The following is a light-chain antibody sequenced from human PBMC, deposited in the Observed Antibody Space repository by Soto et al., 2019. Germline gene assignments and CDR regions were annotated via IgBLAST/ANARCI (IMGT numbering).Light chain of an antibody. CDR3: QHYNSYPWA. J-gene: IGKJ1*01. V-gene: IGKV1-5*03. Sequence: DIQMTQSPSTLSASVGDRVTITCRASQSISSWLAWYQQKPGKVPKLLIYQASNLQSGVPSRFSGSGSGTEFTLTISSLQPDDFETYYCQHYNSYPWAFGQGTKVDIK. CDR1: QSISSW. CDR2: QAS.